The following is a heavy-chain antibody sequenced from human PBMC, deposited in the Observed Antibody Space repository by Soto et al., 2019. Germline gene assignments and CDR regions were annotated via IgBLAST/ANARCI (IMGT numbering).Heavy chain of an antibody. CDR3: ARDGRPLEAYYFDY. V-gene: IGHV3-21*01. D-gene: IGHD1-1*01. CDR2: ISSSSSYI. Sequence: GGSLRLSCAASGFTFSSYSMNWVRQAPGKGLEWVSSISSSSSYIYYADSVKGRFTISRDNAKNSLYLQMNSLRAEDTAVYYCARDGRPLEAYYFDYGGQGTLVTVSS. J-gene: IGHJ4*02. CDR1: GFTFSSYS.